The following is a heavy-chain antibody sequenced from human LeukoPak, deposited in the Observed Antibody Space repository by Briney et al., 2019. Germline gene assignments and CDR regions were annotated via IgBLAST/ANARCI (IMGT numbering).Heavy chain of an antibody. J-gene: IGHJ4*02. CDR1: GYTFTSYD. D-gene: IGHD3-22*01. Sequence: VSVKVSCKASGYTFTSYDINWVRQATGQGLEWMGWMNPNSGNTGYAQKFQGRVTMTRNTSISTAYMELSSLRSEDTAVYYCARGRAYYYGSSGLAPDYWGQGTLVTVSS. CDR2: MNPNSGNT. V-gene: IGHV1-8*01. CDR3: ARGRAYYYGSSGLAPDY.